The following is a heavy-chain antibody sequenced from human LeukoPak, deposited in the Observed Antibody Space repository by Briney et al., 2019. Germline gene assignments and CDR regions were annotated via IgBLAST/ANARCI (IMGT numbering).Heavy chain of an antibody. CDR1: GFTLSSYG. CDR2: ISYDGSNK. D-gene: IGHD1-1*01. J-gene: IGHJ4*02. V-gene: IGHV3-30*18. Sequence: GGSLRLSCAASGFTLSSYGMHWVRQAPGKGLEWVAVISYDGSNKYYADSVKGRFTISRDNSKNTLYLQMNSLRAADTAVYYCAKGRVHIDCWGQGTLVTVSS. CDR3: AKGRVHIDC.